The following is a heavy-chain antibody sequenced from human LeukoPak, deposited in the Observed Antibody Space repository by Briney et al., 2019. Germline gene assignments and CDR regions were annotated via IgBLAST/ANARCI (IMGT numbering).Heavy chain of an antibody. CDR2: IKQDGSEK. J-gene: IGHJ4*02. CDR3: ARDKGDYDTSGSLFVF. D-gene: IGHD3-22*01. Sequence: GGSLRLSCAASGFTFSRYWMSWVRQAPRKGLEWVANIKQDGSEKYYVDSVKGRFTISRDNAKNSLYLQMNSLRAEDTAVYYRARDKGDYDTSGSLFVFGGQGTLVTVSS. V-gene: IGHV3-7*03. CDR1: GFTFSRYW.